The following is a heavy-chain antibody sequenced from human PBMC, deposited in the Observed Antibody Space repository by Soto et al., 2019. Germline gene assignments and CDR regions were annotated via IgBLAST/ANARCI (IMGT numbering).Heavy chain of an antibody. Sequence: GGSLRLSCAASGFTFSSYAMHWVRQAPGKGLEWVAVISYDGSNKYYADSVKGRFTISRDNSKNTLYLQMNSLRAEDTAVYYCARRIEGLHCTNGVCPFDIWGQGTMVTVSS. J-gene: IGHJ3*02. V-gene: IGHV3-30-3*01. CDR2: ISYDGSNK. D-gene: IGHD2-8*01. CDR3: ARRIEGLHCTNGVCPFDI. CDR1: GFTFSSYA.